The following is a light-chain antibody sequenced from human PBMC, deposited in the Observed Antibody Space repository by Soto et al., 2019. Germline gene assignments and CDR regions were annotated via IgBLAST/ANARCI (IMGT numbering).Light chain of an antibody. CDR3: QQYNSYSPWT. V-gene: IGKV1-5*01. CDR2: DAS. J-gene: IGKJ1*01. Sequence: DIQMTQSPSTLSASVGDRVTITCRASQSISSWLAWYQKKPGKAPKLLIYDASSLESGVLSRFSGSGSGTEFTLTISSLQPDDFATYYCQQYNSYSPWTFGQGTKVEIK. CDR1: QSISSW.